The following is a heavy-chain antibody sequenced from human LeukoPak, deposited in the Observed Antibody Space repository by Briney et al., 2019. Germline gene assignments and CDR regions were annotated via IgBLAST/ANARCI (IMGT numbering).Heavy chain of an antibody. CDR1: AFTFHGHG. Sequence: GTSLRLSCVASAFTFHGHGMDWVRQAPGKGLEWVAVIAADGGVKHYADSVKGRFTLSRDNSKNTLFLQMNSLTVEDTAVYYCAREATWGQWYLDHWGPGTPVTVSS. CDR2: IAADGGVK. J-gene: IGHJ4*02. CDR3: AREATWGQWYLDH. V-gene: IGHV3-30*03. D-gene: IGHD6-19*01.